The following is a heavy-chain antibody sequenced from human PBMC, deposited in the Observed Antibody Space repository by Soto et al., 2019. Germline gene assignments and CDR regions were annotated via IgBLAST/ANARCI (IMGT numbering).Heavy chain of an antibody. CDR1: GYTFTSYG. CDR3: ARGRYGDY. J-gene: IGHJ4*02. Sequence: QVHLVQSGAEVKKPGASVKVSCKASGYTFTSYGITWVRQAPGQGLEWMGWISAHNGNTDYAQKLQGRVIVTRDTCPGTAYMELRSLRSDDTAVYYCARGRYGDYWGKGALVTVSS. CDR2: ISAHNGNT. D-gene: IGHD1-1*01. V-gene: IGHV1-18*01.